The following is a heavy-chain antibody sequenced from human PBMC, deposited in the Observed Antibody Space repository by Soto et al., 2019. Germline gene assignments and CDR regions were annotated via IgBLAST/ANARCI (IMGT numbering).Heavy chain of an antibody. Sequence: ASVKVSFKASGYAFTSYVVHWVRQAPGQRLEWMGWINAGNGNTKYSQKFQGRVTITRDTSASTAYMELSSLRSEDTAVYYCARDFTMVRGVMPSMDVWGKGTTVTVSS. CDR2: INAGNGNT. J-gene: IGHJ6*04. CDR1: GYAFTSYV. CDR3: ARDFTMVRGVMPSMDV. V-gene: IGHV1-3*01. D-gene: IGHD3-10*01.